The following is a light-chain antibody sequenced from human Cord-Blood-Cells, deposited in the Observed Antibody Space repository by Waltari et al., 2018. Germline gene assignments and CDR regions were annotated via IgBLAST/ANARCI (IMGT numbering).Light chain of an antibody. CDR3: CSYAGSWV. J-gene: IGLJ3*02. V-gene: IGLV2-23*02. Sequence: QSALHQPASVSGSPGQAITISCTVTTSDFGRYNLVSWYQQHPGKAPKLMVYAVSKRPSGVSTRFSGSKSGNTASLTISGLQAEDEADYYCCSYAGSWVFGGGTKLTVL. CDR2: AVS. CDR1: TSDFGRYNL.